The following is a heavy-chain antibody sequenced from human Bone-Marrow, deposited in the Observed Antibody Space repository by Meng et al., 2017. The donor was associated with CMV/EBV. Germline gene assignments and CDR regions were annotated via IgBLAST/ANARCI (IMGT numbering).Heavy chain of an antibody. CDR1: GFTFSSYA. CDR2: ISGSGGST. D-gene: IGHD2-2*02. V-gene: IGHV3-23*01. CDR3: ASSPPYCSSTSCYNFAYWYFDL. Sequence: GGSLRLSCAASGFTFSSYAMSWVRQAPGKGLEWVSAISGSGGSTYYADSVKGRFTISRDNSKNTLYLQMNSLRAEDTAVYYCASSPPYCSSTSCYNFAYWYFDLWARGTLVTFSS. J-gene: IGHJ2*01.